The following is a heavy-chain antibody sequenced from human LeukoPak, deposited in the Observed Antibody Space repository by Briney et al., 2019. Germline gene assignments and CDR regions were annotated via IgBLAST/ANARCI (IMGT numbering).Heavy chain of an antibody. J-gene: IGHJ4*02. D-gene: IGHD5-12*01. CDR1: GGSISSSSYY. CDR3: ARDTRYSGYVWGY. CDR2: IYYSGST. V-gene: IGHV4-39*02. Sequence: SETLSLTCTVSGGSISSSSYYWGWIRQPPGKGLEWIGSIYYSGSTYYNPSLKSRVTISVDTSKNQFSLKLSSVTAADTAVYYCARDTRYSGYVWGYWGQGTLVTVSS.